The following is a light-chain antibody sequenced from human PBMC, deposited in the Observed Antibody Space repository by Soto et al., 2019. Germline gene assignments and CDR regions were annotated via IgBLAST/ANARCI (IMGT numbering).Light chain of an antibody. CDR3: QQSGISLWT. CDR2: GAS. CDR1: QSLSSSY. Sequence: EILLTQSPGTLSLSPVERAILSCXXSQSLSSSYLAWYQQKHGQAPRXXXYGASSRATGIPDRFSGSVSGTDGIITISRLETEDGSVYYCQQSGISLWTFGQGTKVDIK. V-gene: IGKV3-20*01. J-gene: IGKJ1*01.